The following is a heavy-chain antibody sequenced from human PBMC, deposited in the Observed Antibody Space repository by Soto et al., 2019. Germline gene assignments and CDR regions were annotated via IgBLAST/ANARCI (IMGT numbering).Heavy chain of an antibody. Sequence: GASVKVSCKASGYTFTSYYMHWVRQAPGQGLEWMGIINPSGGSTSYAQKFQGRVTMTRDTSTSTVYMELSSLRSEDTAVYYCARDEDYYGSGSCYRTAFDIWGQGTMVTVSS. V-gene: IGHV1-46*01. CDR3: ARDEDYYGSGSCYRTAFDI. D-gene: IGHD3-10*01. CDR1: GYTFTSYY. CDR2: INPSGGST. J-gene: IGHJ3*02.